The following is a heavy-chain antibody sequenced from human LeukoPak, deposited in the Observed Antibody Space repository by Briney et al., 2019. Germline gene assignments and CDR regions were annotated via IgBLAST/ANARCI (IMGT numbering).Heavy chain of an antibody. Sequence: PGGSLRLSCAASGFTFSSYAMHWVRQAPGKGLEWVAVISYDGSNKYYADSVKGRFTISRDNSKNTLYLQMNSLRAEDTAVYYCAKLGYGDYDYFDYWGQGTLVTVSS. CDR1: GFTFSSYA. J-gene: IGHJ4*02. CDR2: ISYDGSNK. CDR3: AKLGYGDYDYFDY. V-gene: IGHV3-30-3*02. D-gene: IGHD4-17*01.